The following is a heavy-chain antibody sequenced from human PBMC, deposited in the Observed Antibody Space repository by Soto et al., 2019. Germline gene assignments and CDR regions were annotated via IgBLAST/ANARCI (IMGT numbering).Heavy chain of an antibody. CDR1: GFTFSSYA. V-gene: IGHV3-23*01. Sequence: GGSLRLSCAASGFTFSSYAMSWVRQAPGKGLEWVSAISGSGGSTYYADSVKGRFTISRDNSKNTLYLQMNSLRAEDTAVYYCAKDYARDVVVPAAMTFVSNWGQGTLVTVSS. J-gene: IGHJ4*02. CDR3: AKDYARDVVVPAAMTFVSN. CDR2: ISGSGGST. D-gene: IGHD2-2*01.